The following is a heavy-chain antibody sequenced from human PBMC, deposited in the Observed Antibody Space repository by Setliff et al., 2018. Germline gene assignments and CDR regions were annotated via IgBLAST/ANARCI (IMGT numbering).Heavy chain of an antibody. CDR2: ISHGVST. V-gene: IGHV4-30-4*01. CDR1: GASVTSFDYY. CDR3: ARTHCTTTSCFYFHY. Sequence: PSETLSLTCTVPGASVTSFDYYWSWIRQPPGKGLEYIGHISHGVSTSYSPSLKSRLSISADTSKNQFSLKLTSVTAADTAVYYCARTHCTTTSCFYFHYWGQGTLVTVS. J-gene: IGHJ4*02. D-gene: IGHD2-2*01.